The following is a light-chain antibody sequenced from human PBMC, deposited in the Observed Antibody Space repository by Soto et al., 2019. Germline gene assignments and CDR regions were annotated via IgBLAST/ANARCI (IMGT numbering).Light chain of an antibody. CDR2: GAS. J-gene: IGKJ2*01. V-gene: IGKV3-20*01. Sequence: EIVLTQSPGTLSLSPGERATLSCRASQSVSSNFLAWYQQKPGQAPRLLIYGASSRATGIPDRFSGSGSGTDFTLTISRLEPEDFAVYYCQQYGRSPPYTFGQGTKVDSK. CDR3: QQYGRSPPYT. CDR1: QSVSSNF.